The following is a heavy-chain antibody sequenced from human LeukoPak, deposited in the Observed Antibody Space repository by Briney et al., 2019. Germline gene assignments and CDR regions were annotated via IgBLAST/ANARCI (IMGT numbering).Heavy chain of an antibody. CDR2: ISWDGGNT. CDR1: GFTFDDYA. Sequence: GSLRLSCAASGFTFDDYAMHWVRQAPGKGLEWVSLISWDGGNTYYADSVKGRFTISRDNSKNSLYLQMNSLRAEDTALYYCARGIRGYCSGGSCAYYYYYYMDVWGKGTTVTVSS. CDR3: ARGIRGYCSGGSCAYYYYYYMDV. D-gene: IGHD2-15*01. J-gene: IGHJ6*03. V-gene: IGHV3-43D*04.